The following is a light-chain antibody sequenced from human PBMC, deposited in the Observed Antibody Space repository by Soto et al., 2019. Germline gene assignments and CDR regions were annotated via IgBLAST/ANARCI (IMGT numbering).Light chain of an antibody. CDR2: TTS. V-gene: IGKV3-15*01. CDR1: QNVGSN. CDR3: QQYNSWPRT. J-gene: IGKJ1*01. Sequence: EIVMTQSGGTLSVSPGERIKNSCRASQNVGSNLAWYQQTLGQAPSLLIYTTSSRAAGVPARFSGSGSGTEFTLTIDSLQSEDFVLYYCQQYNSWPRTVGQGTKVDIK.